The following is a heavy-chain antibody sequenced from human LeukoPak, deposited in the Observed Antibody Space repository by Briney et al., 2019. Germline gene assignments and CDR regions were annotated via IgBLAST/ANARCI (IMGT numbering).Heavy chain of an antibody. D-gene: IGHD2-15*01. J-gene: IGHJ4*02. CDR1: GFTVSSNY. CDR3: ASRVRYCSGGSCSDY. V-gene: IGHV3-66*01. Sequence: GGSLRLSCAASGFTVSSNYMSWVRQAPGKGLEWVSVIYSGGSTDYADSVKGRFTISRDNSKNTLYLQMNSLRAEDTAVYYCASRVRYCSGGSCSDYWGQGTLVTVSS. CDR2: IYSGGST.